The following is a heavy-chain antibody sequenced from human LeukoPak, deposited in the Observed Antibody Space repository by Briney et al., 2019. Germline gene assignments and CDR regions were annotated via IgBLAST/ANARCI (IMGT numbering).Heavy chain of an antibody. CDR3: AKGRRYNILTGYYVSEVDP. CDR1: EFSVGSNY. Sequence: GGSLRLSCAASEFSVGSNYMTWVRQAPGKGLEWVSLIYSGGSTYYADSVKGRFTISRDNSKNTLYLQMNSLRAEDTAVYYCAKGRRYNILTGYYVSEVDPWGQGTLATVSS. CDR2: IYSGGST. J-gene: IGHJ5*02. V-gene: IGHV3-66*01. D-gene: IGHD3-9*01.